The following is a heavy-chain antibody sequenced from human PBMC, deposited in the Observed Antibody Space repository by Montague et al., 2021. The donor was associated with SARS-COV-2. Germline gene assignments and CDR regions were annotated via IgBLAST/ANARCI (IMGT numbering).Heavy chain of an antibody. Sequence: SLRLSCAASGFTFSSYSMNWVRQAPGKGLEWVSYISSSSSTIYXXXSXXGRFTISRDNAKNSLYLQMNSLRDEDTAVYYCASGRYKNMVRGVPWGQGTLVTVSS. CDR2: ISSSSSTI. D-gene: IGHD3-10*01. V-gene: IGHV3-48*02. CDR1: GFTFSSYS. J-gene: IGHJ5*02. CDR3: ASGRYKNMVRGVP.